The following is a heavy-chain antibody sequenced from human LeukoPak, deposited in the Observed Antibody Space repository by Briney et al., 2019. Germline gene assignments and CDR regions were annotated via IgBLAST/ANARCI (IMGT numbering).Heavy chain of an antibody. D-gene: IGHD3/OR15-3a*01. Sequence: GASVKVSCKASGYTFTDFGISWVRQAPGQGLEWMAWVSAYNGKTNYAQKFQDRVTMTTDTSASTAYMELRSLGSDDTAVYYCARDLGDGTAMIFFDYWGQGTLVTVSS. V-gene: IGHV1-18*01. J-gene: IGHJ4*02. CDR1: GYTFTDFG. CDR2: VSAYNGKT. CDR3: ARDLGDGTAMIFFDY.